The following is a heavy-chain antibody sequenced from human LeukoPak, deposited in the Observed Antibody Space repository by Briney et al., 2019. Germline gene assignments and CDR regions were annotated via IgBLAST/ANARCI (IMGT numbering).Heavy chain of an antibody. Sequence: ASVKVSCKASGYTFTSYYMHWVRQAPGQGLEWMGWISAYNGNTNYAQKLQGRVTMTTDTSTSTAYMELRSLRSDDTAVYYCARDRATVTTSFDYWGQGTLVTVSS. D-gene: IGHD4-17*01. CDR3: ARDRATVTTSFDY. CDR2: ISAYNGNT. J-gene: IGHJ4*02. CDR1: GYTFTSYY. V-gene: IGHV1-18*04.